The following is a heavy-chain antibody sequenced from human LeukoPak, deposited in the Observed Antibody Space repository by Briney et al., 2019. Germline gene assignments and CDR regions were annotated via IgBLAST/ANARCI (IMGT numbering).Heavy chain of an antibody. Sequence: ASVKVSCKASGYTFTSYDINWVRQATGQGLEWMGWMNPNSGNTGYAQKFQGRVTMTRNTSISTAYMELSSLRSEDTAVYYCARHLVNYYYYYGMDVWGQGTTVTVSS. CDR3: ARHLVNYYYYYGMDV. D-gene: IGHD2-21*01. CDR1: GYTFTSYD. V-gene: IGHV1-8*01. J-gene: IGHJ6*02. CDR2: MNPNSGNT.